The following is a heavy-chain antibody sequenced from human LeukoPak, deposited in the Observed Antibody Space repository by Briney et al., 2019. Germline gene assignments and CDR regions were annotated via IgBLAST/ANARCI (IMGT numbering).Heavy chain of an antibody. J-gene: IGHJ4*02. V-gene: IGHV4-61*03. CDR1: GGSLSSGPYY. D-gene: IGHD3-3*01. CDR2: VHLDGRT. CDR3: AREGGFYRPLDY. Sequence: SETLSLTCTVSGGSLSSGPYYWSWIRQPPGKGLEWIGEVHLDGRTNYNPSLESRLTMSVDLSENHISLKLTSVTAADTAVYYCAREGGFYRPLDYSGQGTLVTVSS.